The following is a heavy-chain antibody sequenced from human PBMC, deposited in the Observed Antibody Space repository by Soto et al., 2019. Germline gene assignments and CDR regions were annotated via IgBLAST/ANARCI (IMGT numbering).Heavy chain of an antibody. D-gene: IGHD1-26*01. J-gene: IGHJ4*02. CDR2: ISSSSSYI. CDR3: ARDPGGIVGSEDYFDY. CDR1: GFTFSSYS. V-gene: IGHV3-21*01. Sequence: EVQLVESGGGLVKPGGSLRLSCAASGFTFSSYSMNWVRQAPGKGLEWVSSISSSSSYIYYADSVKGRFTISRDNAKNSLYLQMNSLRAEDTAVYYCARDPGGIVGSEDYFDYWGQGTLVTVSS.